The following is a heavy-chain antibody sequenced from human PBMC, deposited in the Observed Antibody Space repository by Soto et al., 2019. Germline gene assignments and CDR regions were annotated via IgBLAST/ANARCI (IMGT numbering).Heavy chain of an antibody. CDR3: ARGRGFWSGYYIYGMDV. J-gene: IGHJ6*02. D-gene: IGHD3-3*01. V-gene: IGHV4-34*01. CDR2: INHSGST. Sequence: PSETLSLTCAVYGGSFSGYYWSWIRQPPGKGLEWIGEINHSGSTNYNPSLKSRVTISVDTSKNQFSLKLSSVTAADTAVYYCARGRGFWSGYYIYGMDVWGQGTKVT. CDR1: GGSFSGYY.